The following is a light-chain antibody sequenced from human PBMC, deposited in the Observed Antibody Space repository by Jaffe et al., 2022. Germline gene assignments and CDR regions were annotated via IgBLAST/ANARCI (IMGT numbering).Light chain of an antibody. V-gene: IGLV2-18*01. J-gene: IGLJ3*02. CDR1: SSDVGSYNR. CDR3: SLYTSSSTSANWV. CDR2: EVS. Sequence: QSALTQPPSVSGSPGQSVTISCTGTSSDVGSYNRVSWYQQPPGTAPKLMIYEVSNRPSGVPDRFSGSKSGNTASLTISGLQAEDEADYYCSLYTSSSTSANWVFGGGTKLTVL.